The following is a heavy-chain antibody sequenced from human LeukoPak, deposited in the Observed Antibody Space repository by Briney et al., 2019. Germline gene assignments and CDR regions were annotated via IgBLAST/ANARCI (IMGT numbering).Heavy chain of an antibody. CDR1: GGSITNTNCY. J-gene: IGHJ4*02. Sequence: SETLSLTCTVSGGSITNTNCYWGWIRQPPEKGLEYIGSLFYSGSTSYNPSLKSRVTMSIDTSKNHLSLKLNSVTAADTAVYYCAGLFVGEYYGSGYYFDDWGQGTLVTVTS. CDR3: AGLFVGEYYGSGYYFDD. V-gene: IGHV4-39*02. CDR2: LFYSGST. D-gene: IGHD3-10*01.